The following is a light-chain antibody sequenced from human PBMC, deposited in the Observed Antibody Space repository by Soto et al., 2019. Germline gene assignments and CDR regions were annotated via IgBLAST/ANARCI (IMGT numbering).Light chain of an antibody. CDR2: DVS. CDR1: SSDVGGYNY. V-gene: IGLV2-14*01. J-gene: IGLJ1*01. Sequence: QSALTQPASVSGSPGQSITLSCTGTSSDVGGYNYVSWYQQHPGKAPKLMIYDVSNRPSGVSNRFSGSKSGNTASLTISGLQAEDEADYYCSSYTYVFGTGTKVTV. CDR3: SSYTYV.